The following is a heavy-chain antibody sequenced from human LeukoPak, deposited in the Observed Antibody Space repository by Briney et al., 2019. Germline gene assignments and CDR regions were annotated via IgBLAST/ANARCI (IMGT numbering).Heavy chain of an antibody. V-gene: IGHV4-39*01. D-gene: IGHD2-8*02. J-gene: IGHJ4*02. Sequence: PSETLSLTCTVSGGSISSSSYYWGWIRQPPGKGLEWIGSIYYSGSTYYNPSLKSRVTISVDTSKNQFSLKLSSVTAAGTAVYYCARRPGSHWSIRGQGTLVTVSS. CDR2: IYYSGST. CDR1: GGSISSSSYY. CDR3: ARRPGSHWSI.